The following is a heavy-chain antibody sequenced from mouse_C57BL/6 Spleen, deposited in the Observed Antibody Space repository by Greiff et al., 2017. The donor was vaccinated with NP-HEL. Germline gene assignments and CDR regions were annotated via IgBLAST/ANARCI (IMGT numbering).Heavy chain of an antibody. CDR1: GYSITSGYY. CDR3: ARDDGYYRDAMDY. CDR2: ISYDGSN. D-gene: IGHD2-3*01. J-gene: IGHJ4*01. V-gene: IGHV3-6*01. Sequence: SGPGLVKPSQSLSLTCSVTGYSITSGYYWNWIRQFPGNKLEWMGYISYDGSNNYNPSLKNRISITRDTSKNQFFLKLNSVTTEDTATYYCARDDGYYRDAMDYWGQGTSVTVSS.